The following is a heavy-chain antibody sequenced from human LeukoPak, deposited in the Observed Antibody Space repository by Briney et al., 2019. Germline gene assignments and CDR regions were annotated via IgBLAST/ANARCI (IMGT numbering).Heavy chain of an antibody. V-gene: IGHV4-59*12. Sequence: KASETLSLTCTVSGGSISSYYWSWIRQPPGKGLEWIGYIYYSGSTNYNPSLKSRVTVSVDTSKNQFSLKLSSVTAADTAVYYCARGIAVAGTRPRWYFDLWGRGTLVTVSS. J-gene: IGHJ2*01. D-gene: IGHD6-19*01. CDR1: GGSISSYY. CDR2: IYYSGST. CDR3: ARGIAVAGTRPRWYFDL.